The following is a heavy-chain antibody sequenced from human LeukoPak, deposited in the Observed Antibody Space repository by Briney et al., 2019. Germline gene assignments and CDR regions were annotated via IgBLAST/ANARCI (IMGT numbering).Heavy chain of an antibody. CDR3: ARAGDYCSSTSCHSPLDY. CDR1: GYTFTGYY. V-gene: IGHV1-2*02. J-gene: IGHJ4*02. Sequence: ASVKVSCKASGYTFTGYYMHWVRQAPGQGLEWMGWINPNSGGTNYAQKFQGRVTMTRDTSISTAYVELSRLRSDDTAVYYCARAGDYCSSTSCHSPLDYWGQGTLVTVSS. D-gene: IGHD2-2*01. CDR2: INPNSGGT.